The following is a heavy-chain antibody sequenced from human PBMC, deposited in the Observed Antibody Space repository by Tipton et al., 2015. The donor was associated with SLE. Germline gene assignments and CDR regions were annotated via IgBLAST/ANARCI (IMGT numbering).Heavy chain of an antibody. V-gene: IGHV1-18*01. CDR3: AVDRGKCIITFCPRNWFDP. Sequence: QLVQSGPEVKKPGASLKVSCKASGYRFSDHGISWVRQAPGQGLEWMGWISTYNGNTNFAQKFQGRVIMTTDASTNTAYMELRSLTSDDTAVYYCAVDRGKCIITFCPRNWFDPWGQGTLVTVSS. CDR2: ISTYNGNT. D-gene: IGHD3-16*01. J-gene: IGHJ5*02. CDR1: GYRFSDHG.